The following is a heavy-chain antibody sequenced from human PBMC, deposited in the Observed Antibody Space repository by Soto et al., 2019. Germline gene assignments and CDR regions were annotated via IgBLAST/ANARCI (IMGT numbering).Heavy chain of an antibody. CDR3: ARDEWGSGSLDY. J-gene: IGHJ4*02. CDR1: GFTFSNYG. V-gene: IGHV3-33*01. D-gene: IGHD3-10*01. Sequence: QVQLVESGGGVVQPGRSLRLSCAASGFTFSNYGMHWVRQAPGKGLEWAAVIWYDGSNKYYADSVKGRFTISRDNSKNTLYLQMNSLRAEDTAVYYCARDEWGSGSLDYWGQGTLVTVSS. CDR2: IWYDGSNK.